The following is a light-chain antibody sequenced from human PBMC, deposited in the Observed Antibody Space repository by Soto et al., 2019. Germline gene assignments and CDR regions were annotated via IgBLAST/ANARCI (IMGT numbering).Light chain of an antibody. CDR2: GAS. J-gene: IGKJ1*01. CDR1: QGVGSNY. V-gene: IGKV3-20*01. Sequence: EIVLTQSPGTLSLSPGERATLSCRASQGVGSNYLAWYQQKPGQAPRLLISGASSRATGIPDRFSGSGSGTDFTLIITRLEPEDSAVYYCQQYGGSSGTFGQGTKVEIK. CDR3: QQYGGSSGT.